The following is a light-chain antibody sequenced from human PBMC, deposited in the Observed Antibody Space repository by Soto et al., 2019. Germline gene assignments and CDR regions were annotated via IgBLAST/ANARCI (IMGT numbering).Light chain of an antibody. J-gene: IGKJ1*01. CDR3: QQYNSYRT. CDR1: QSINTW. V-gene: IGKV1-5*01. CDR2: DAS. Sequence: DIQMTQSPSPLSGSVGDRVTITCRARQSINTWLAWYQQKPGKAPKILIYDASILESGVPSRFSGSGSGTEFTLTISSLQPDDFATYYCQQYNSYRTLGQGTKVDIK.